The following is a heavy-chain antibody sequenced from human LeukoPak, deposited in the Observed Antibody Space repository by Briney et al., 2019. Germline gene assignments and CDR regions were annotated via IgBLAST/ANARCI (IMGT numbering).Heavy chain of an antibody. Sequence: GGSLRLSCAASGFTFGSYGMPWVRQAPGKGLEWVAVISYDGSNKYYADSVKGRFTISRDNSKNTLYLQMNSLRAEDTAVYYCAKVDPDYVYYYYGMDVWGQGTTVTVSS. CDR1: GFTFGSYG. D-gene: IGHD3-10*02. CDR2: ISYDGSNK. CDR3: AKVDPDYVYYYYGMDV. V-gene: IGHV3-30*18. J-gene: IGHJ6*01.